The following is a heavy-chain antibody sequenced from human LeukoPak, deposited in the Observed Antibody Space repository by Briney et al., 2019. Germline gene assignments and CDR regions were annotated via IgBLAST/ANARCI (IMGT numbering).Heavy chain of an antibody. CDR1: GVTISDYY. Sequence: GGSLRLSCAASGVTISDYYMSWIRQAPGKGLEWVSYISSSSSYTNYADSVKGRFTISRDNAKNSLYLQMNSLRAEDTAVYYCARGSSVWYDYWGQGTLLTVSS. CDR2: ISSSSSYT. J-gene: IGHJ4*02. D-gene: IGHD6-19*01. V-gene: IGHV3-11*06. CDR3: ARGSSVWYDY.